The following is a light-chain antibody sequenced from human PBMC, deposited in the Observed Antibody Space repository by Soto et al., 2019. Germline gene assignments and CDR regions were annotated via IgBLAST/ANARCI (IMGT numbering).Light chain of an antibody. Sequence: EIVMTQSPATLSVSPGERATLSCGASQSVGSNLAWYQQKPGQAPRLLIYGASTRAIGIPARFSGIGSGTEFTLTINRLQSADFAVYYCQQYNKWPHYTFRHGTKV. V-gene: IGKV3-15*01. CDR3: QQYNKWPHYT. CDR1: QSVGSN. J-gene: IGKJ2*01. CDR2: GAS.